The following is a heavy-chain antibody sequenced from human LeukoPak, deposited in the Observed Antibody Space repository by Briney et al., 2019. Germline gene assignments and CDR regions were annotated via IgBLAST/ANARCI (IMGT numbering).Heavy chain of an antibody. CDR1: GGSIRSYY. CDR3: ARALTPGYCSGGTCSYFDY. Sequence: SETVSLTCTVSGGSIRSYYWGWIRQPPGKGLEWIGYIYYSGSTNSNPSLKSRVTISVDTSKSQFSLKVSPVTAADTAVYYCARALTPGYCSGGTCSYFDYWGQGTLVTVSS. J-gene: IGHJ4*02. V-gene: IGHV4-59*01. D-gene: IGHD2-15*01. CDR2: IYYSGST.